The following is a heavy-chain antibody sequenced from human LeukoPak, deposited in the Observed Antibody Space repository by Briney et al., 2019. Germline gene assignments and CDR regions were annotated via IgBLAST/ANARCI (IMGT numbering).Heavy chain of an antibody. J-gene: IGHJ5*02. CDR1: GFTFSSYW. Sequence: GGSLRLSCAASGFTFSSYWMSWVRQAPGKGLEWVANIKQDGSEKYYVDSVKGRFTISRDNAKKSLYLQMNSLRPEDTAVYYCVYGGSYYVAWGQGTLVTVSS. CDR2: IKQDGSEK. D-gene: IGHD1-26*01. V-gene: IGHV3-7*01. CDR3: VYGGSYYVA.